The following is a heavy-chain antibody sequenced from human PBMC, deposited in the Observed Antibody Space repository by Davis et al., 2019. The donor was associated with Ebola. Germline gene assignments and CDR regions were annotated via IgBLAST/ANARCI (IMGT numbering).Heavy chain of an antibody. V-gene: IGHV4-4*07. D-gene: IGHD2-21*02. CDR3: ASHNYGGDSEFDN. J-gene: IGHJ4*02. CDR1: GGSMSSHY. CDR2: IYTTGST. Sequence: PSETLSLTCAVSGGSMSSHYWSWIRQPAGKGLEWIGRIYTTGSTNYNPSLKSRVTILIDTSKNQFSLKLSSVTAADTAVYSCASHNYGGDSEFDNWGQGTLVNVSS.